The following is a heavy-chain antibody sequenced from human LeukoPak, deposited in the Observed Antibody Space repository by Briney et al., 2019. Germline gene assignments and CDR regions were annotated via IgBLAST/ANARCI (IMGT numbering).Heavy chain of an antibody. Sequence: ASVKVSCKASGYTFTSSDINWVRQATGQGLEWMGWMNPNSGNTGYAQKFQGRVTFTRNTSISTAYMELSSLRSEDTAVYYCARGTGWLQFTEADYWGQGTLVTVSS. V-gene: IGHV1-8*03. D-gene: IGHD5-24*01. CDR1: GYTFTSSD. J-gene: IGHJ4*02. CDR2: MNPNSGNT. CDR3: ARGTGWLQFTEADY.